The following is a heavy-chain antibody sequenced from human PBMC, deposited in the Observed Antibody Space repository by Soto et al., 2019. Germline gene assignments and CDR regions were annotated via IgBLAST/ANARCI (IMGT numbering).Heavy chain of an antibody. Sequence: PGGSLRLSCAASGFTFSNDWMNWVRQAPGKGLEWVGRIKSKTDGGTTDYAAPVKGRFTISRDDSKNTLYLQMNSLKTEDTAVYYCTTGRYSSSWYLYYYGMDVWGQGTTVTVSS. J-gene: IGHJ6*02. CDR3: TTGRYSSSWYLYYYGMDV. CDR2: IKSKTDGGTT. CDR1: GFTFSNDW. D-gene: IGHD6-13*01. V-gene: IGHV3-15*07.